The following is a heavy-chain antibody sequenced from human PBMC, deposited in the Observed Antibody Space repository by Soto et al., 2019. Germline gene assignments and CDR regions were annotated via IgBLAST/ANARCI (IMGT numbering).Heavy chain of an antibody. CDR3: AKEGDYGGNSGPYYFDY. CDR1: GFTFSSYA. Sequence: EVQLLASGGGLVQPGGSLRLSCAASGFTFSSYAMSWVRQAPGKGLEWVSAISGGGGSTYYADSVKGRFTISRDNSKDRLYLQMNSLEDTAVYYCAKEGDYGGNSGPYYFDYWGQRTLVIVTS. D-gene: IGHD4-17*01. CDR2: ISGGGGST. J-gene: IGHJ4*02. V-gene: IGHV3-23*01.